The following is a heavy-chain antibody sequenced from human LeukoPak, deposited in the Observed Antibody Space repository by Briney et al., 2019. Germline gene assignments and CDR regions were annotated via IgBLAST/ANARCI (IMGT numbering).Heavy chain of an antibody. V-gene: IGHV5-51*01. CDR3: ARPMVRGAVGAFDI. Sequence: GDALNISCEGSEYRFLSYWIAWARQMPGKGLEWMGNIYPGDSDTRYSPSFQGQVTISADKSISTAYLQWSSLKASDTAIYYCARPMVRGAVGAFDIWGQGTMVTVSS. CDR2: IYPGDSDT. J-gene: IGHJ3*02. CDR1: EYRFLSYW. D-gene: IGHD3-10*01.